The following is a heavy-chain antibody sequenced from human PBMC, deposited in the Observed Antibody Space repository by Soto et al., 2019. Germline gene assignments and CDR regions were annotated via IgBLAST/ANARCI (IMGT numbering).Heavy chain of an antibody. Sequence: GASAKVCCKASCYRFIDYGITWFRHNQGQGLECILWIVDYNGNTHYGKKFEGRVTMTTDTSTRTAYMELKSLTTEDTAVYYCAGRGGTYAPLYYDYGWGVGGQGSTVTVS. D-gene: IGHD1-26*01. CDR3: AGRGGTYAPLYYDYGWGV. CDR2: IVDYNGNT. CDR1: CYRFIDYG. V-gene: IGHV1-18*01. J-gene: IGHJ6*02.